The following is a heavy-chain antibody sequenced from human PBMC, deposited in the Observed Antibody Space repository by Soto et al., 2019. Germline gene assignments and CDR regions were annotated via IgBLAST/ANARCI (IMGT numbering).Heavy chain of an antibody. CDR1: GGSISSYY. J-gene: IGHJ6*02. V-gene: IGHV4-59*01. CDR3: ARAQLVRQRISYYYYYGMDV. D-gene: IGHD6-13*01. CDR2: IYYSGGT. Sequence: PSKTLSLNCIDSGGSISSYYWSWIRQPPGKGLEWIGYIYYSGGTNYNPSLKSRVTISVDTSKNQFSLKLSSVTAADTAVYYCARAQLVRQRISYYYYYGMDVWGQGTTVTVSS.